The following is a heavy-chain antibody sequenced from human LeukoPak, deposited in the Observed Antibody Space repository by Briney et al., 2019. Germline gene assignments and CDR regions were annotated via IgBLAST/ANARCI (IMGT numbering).Heavy chain of an antibody. Sequence: PSETLSLTCTVSGGSISTFDWSWIRQPPGKEPEWIGNISGRGGATYNPSLKSRVTMSIDTSKTHFSLKLNSVTAADTAVYYCARLPSHWGQGTLVIVSS. CDR2: ISGRGGA. J-gene: IGHJ4*02. CDR3: ARLPSH. CDR1: GGSISTFD. V-gene: IGHV4-59*08.